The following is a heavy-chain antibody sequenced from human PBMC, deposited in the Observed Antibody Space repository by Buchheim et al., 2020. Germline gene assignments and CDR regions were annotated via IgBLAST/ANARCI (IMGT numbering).Heavy chain of an antibody. CDR1: GCSISSGSYY. Sequence: QVQLQESGPGLVKPSQTLYLTCTVSGCSISSGSYYWSWIRQPAGKGLEWIGRIYTSGRTNYNPSLKSRVTISVDTSKNQFSLKLSSVTDADTAVYYCARVGYYYDSSGYSPIDYWGQGTL. V-gene: IGHV4-61*02. CDR3: ARVGYYYDSSGYSPIDY. J-gene: IGHJ4*02. D-gene: IGHD3-22*01. CDR2: IYTSGRT.